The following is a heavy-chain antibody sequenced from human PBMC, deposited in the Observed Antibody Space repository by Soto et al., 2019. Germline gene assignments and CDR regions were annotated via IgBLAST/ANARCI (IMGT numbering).Heavy chain of an antibody. D-gene: IGHD3-10*01. Sequence: SETLSLTCTVSGGSISSSGYCWGWIRQPPGKGLEWIGSINQSGGTHYNPSLKTRVTISVDTSNNQVSLKMSSVTATDTAVYYCARGRSITMLRGAPPDYWGQGTLVTVSS. J-gene: IGHJ4*02. CDR3: ARGRSITMLRGAPPDY. CDR1: GGSISSSGYC. V-gene: IGHV4-39*07. CDR2: INQSGGT.